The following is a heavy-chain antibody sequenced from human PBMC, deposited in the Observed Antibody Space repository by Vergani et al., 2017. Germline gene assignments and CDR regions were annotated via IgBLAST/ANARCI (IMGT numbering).Heavy chain of an antibody. J-gene: IGHJ6*02. CDR2: ISGSGGST. Sequence: EVQLVESGGGLVQPGGSLRLSCSASGFTFSSYAMHWVRQAPGKGLEWVSAISGSGGSTYYADSVKGRFTISRDNSKNTLYLQMNSLRAEDTAVYYCAKGEGATHYYYYGMDVWGQGTTVTVSS. V-gene: IGHV3-23*04. D-gene: IGHD1-26*01. CDR1: GFTFSSYA. CDR3: AKGEGATHYYYYGMDV.